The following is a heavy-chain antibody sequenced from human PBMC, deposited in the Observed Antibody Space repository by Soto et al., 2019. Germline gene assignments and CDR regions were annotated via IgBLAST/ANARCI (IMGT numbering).Heavy chain of an antibody. Sequence: GASVKVSCKASGGTFSSYAISWLRQSPGQGLEWMGGIIPIFGTANYAQKFQGRVTITADESTSTAYMELSSLRSEDTAVYYCAGGLWELPPYYYYGMDVWGQGTMVTVSS. CDR2: IIPIFGTA. D-gene: IGHD1-26*01. J-gene: IGHJ6*02. CDR3: AGGLWELPPYYYYGMDV. V-gene: IGHV1-69*13. CDR1: GGTFSSYA.